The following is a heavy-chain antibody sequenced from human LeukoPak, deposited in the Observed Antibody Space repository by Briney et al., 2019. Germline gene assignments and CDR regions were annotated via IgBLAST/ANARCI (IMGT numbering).Heavy chain of an antibody. D-gene: IGHD1-26*01. CDR2: VRYDGSEK. CDR1: GFSFRSYG. V-gene: IGHV3-30*02. CDR3: ARDLVGLNKALGAFDR. Sequence: GGSLRLSCVTSGFSFRSYGMYWVRQAPGKGLEWVAFVRYDGSEKTYAESVKGRFSISRDNSKNTLYLQLDRLRAEDTAVFCCARDLVGLNKALGAFDRWGQGTLVIVSA. J-gene: IGHJ4*02.